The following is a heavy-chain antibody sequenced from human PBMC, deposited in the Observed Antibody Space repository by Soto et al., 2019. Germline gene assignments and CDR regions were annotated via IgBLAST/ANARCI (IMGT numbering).Heavy chain of an antibody. V-gene: IGHV4-30-2*01. Sequence: SLTCAVSGGSISSGGYSWSWIRQPPGKGLEWMGYIYHSGSTYYNPSLKSRVTISVDRSKNQFSLKLSSVTAADTAVYYCARDRGYDSSGYYYYYYGMDVWGQGTTVTVSS. J-gene: IGHJ6*02. CDR2: IYHSGST. CDR1: GGSISSGGYS. D-gene: IGHD3-22*01. CDR3: ARDRGYDSSGYYYYYYGMDV.